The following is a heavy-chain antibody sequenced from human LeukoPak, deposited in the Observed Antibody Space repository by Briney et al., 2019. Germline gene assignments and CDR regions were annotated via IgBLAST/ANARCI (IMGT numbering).Heavy chain of an antibody. J-gene: IGHJ4*02. D-gene: IGHD3-3*01. Sequence: ASVKVSCKASGYTFTSYGISWVRQAPGQGLEWMGWISAYNGNTNYAQKLQGRVTMTTDTSTSTAYMELRSLRSDDTAVYYCARADGTTYYDFWSGYSPFDYWGQGTLVTVSS. V-gene: IGHV1-18*01. CDR3: ARADGTTYYDFWSGYSPFDY. CDR1: GYTFTSYG. CDR2: ISAYNGNT.